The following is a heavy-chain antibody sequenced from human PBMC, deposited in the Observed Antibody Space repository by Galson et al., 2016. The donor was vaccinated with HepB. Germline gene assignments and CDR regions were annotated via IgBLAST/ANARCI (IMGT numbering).Heavy chain of an antibody. Sequence: SLRLSCAASGFTFSSYGMHWVRQAPGKGLEWVAVISYDGSNKYYADSVKGQFTISRDNSKNTLYLQMNSLRAEDTAVYYFAKDTYYYGSGTYHGDYWGQGTLVTVSS. J-gene: IGHJ4*02. CDR1: GFTFSSYG. D-gene: IGHD3-10*01. CDR2: ISYDGSNK. V-gene: IGHV3-30*18. CDR3: AKDTYYYGSGTYHGDY.